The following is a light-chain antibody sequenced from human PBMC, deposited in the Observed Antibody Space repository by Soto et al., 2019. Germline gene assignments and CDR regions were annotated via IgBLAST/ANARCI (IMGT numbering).Light chain of an antibody. J-gene: IGKJ1*01. V-gene: IGKV1-5*03. Sequence: DIQLTQSPSTLSASVGDRVSITCRASQSVVTWVAWYQQKPGKVPNVLLYKESILQSGVPSRFSGSGSGTEFTLTINSLQPDDFATYYCQQYHAYPRTFGQGTKVEIK. CDR2: KES. CDR3: QQYHAYPRT. CDR1: QSVVTW.